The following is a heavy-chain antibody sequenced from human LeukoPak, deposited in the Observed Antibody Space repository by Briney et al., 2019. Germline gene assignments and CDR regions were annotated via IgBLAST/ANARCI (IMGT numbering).Heavy chain of an antibody. CDR1: GFTFNSYT. V-gene: IGHV3-23*01. CDR2: ISRSGGNT. D-gene: IGHD3-10*01. CDR3: ARGRFRVLFDY. Sequence: GGSLRLSCAASGFTFNSYTMNWVRQAPGKGLEWVSAISRSGGNTYYADSVKGRFTISRDNAKNTLYLQMNSLRAEDTAVYYCARGRFRVLFDYWGQGTLVTVSS. J-gene: IGHJ4*02.